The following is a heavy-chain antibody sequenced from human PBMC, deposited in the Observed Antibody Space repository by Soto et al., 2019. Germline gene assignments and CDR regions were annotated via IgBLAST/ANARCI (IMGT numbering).Heavy chain of an antibody. CDR1: EFTFSRNG. CDR3: ARRSSGWYFDY. Sequence: EVQLLESGGGLVQPGGSLRLSCTASEFTFSRNGMSWVRQAPGKGLEWVSAISGSGGSTHYADSVKGRFTISRDNSKNTLYLQVNSLRPEDTAVYYCARRSSGWYFDYWGQGTLVTVSS. V-gene: IGHV3-23*01. D-gene: IGHD6-19*01. CDR2: ISGSGGST. J-gene: IGHJ4*02.